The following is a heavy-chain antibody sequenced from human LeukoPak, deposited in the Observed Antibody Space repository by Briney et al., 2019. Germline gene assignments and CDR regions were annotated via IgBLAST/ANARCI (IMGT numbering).Heavy chain of an antibody. V-gene: IGHV4-4*07. J-gene: IGHJ3*02. D-gene: IGHD6-13*01. CDR1: GGSISSYY. CDR2: IYTSGST. Sequence: SETLSLTCTVSGGSISSYYWSWIRQPAGKGLEWIGRIYTSGSTNYNPSLKSRVTMSVDTSKNQFSLKLSSVTAADTAVYYCAATKGSSSPLAFDIWGQGTMVTVSS. CDR3: AATKGSSSPLAFDI.